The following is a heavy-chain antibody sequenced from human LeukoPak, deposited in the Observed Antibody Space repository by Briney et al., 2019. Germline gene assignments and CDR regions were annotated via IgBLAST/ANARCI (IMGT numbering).Heavy chain of an antibody. J-gene: IGHJ4*02. CDR3: ARYLDSSGYYYYFDY. Sequence: SETLSLTCTVSGGSISSGGYYWSWIRQHPGKGLEWIGYIYYSGSTYYNPSLKSRVTISVDTSKNQFSPKLSSVTAADTAVYYCARYLDSSGYYYYFDYWGQGTLVTVSS. CDR2: IYYSGST. CDR1: GGSISSGGYY. D-gene: IGHD3-22*01. V-gene: IGHV4-31*03.